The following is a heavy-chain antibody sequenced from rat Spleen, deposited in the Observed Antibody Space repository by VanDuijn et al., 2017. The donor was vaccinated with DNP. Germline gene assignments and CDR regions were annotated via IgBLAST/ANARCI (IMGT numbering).Heavy chain of an antibody. CDR1: GFSLTTFT. CDR2: MQSGGGT. CDR3: ARSTTVMSVDY. J-gene: IGHJ2*01. Sequence: QVQLKESGPGLVQPSQTLSLTCTVSGFSLTTFTVAWVRQPPGKGLEWMGRMQSGGGTAYNSVLKVRLSISRDTSKNQVFLKMNSVQTEDTAMYFCARSTTVMSVDYWGQGVMVTVSS. D-gene: IGHD1-1*01. V-gene: IGHV2-27*01.